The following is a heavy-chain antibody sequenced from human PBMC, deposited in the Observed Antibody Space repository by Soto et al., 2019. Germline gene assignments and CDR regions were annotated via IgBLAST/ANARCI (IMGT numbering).Heavy chain of an antibody. CDR3: ARARVWKQRRNWFDP. D-gene: IGHD6-13*01. CDR1: GGSFSGYY. V-gene: IGHV4-34*01. Sequence: QVQLQQWGAGLLKPSETLSLTCAAYGGSFSGYYWSWIRQPPGKGLEWIGEINHSGSTNYNPSLKSRVTISVDTSKNQFSLKLSSVTAADTAVYYCARARVWKQRRNWFDPWGQGTLVTVSS. CDR2: INHSGST. J-gene: IGHJ5*02.